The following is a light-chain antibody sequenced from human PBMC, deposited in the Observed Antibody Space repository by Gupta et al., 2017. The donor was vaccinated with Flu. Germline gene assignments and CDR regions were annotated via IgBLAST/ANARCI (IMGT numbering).Light chain of an antibody. CDR2: DKY. CDR3: DTWSSGMSSGV. J-gene: IGLJ3*02. Sequence: QSVLTQPPSASAAPGHKVTISCSGSSTNIGNKYVSWYRQLPGAAPKLRIYDKYKRPSGITDRIAGSKSGTSATRAITELQAGDEADDDCDTWSSGMSSGVFGGGTKLTVL. CDR1: STNIGNKY. V-gene: IGLV1-51*01.